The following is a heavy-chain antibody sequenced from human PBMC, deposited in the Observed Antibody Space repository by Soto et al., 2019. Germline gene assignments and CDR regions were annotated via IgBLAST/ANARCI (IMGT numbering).Heavy chain of an antibody. D-gene: IGHD3-10*01. J-gene: IGHJ4*02. CDR2: IYYSGST. CDR1: GGSISSGYYY. V-gene: IGHV4-31*03. CDR3: ATYGSGSYKPTTFDY. Sequence: PTETLSLTCTVSGGSISSGYYYWSWIRQHPGKGLEWIGYIYYSGSTYYNPSLKSRVTISVDTSKNQFSLKLTSVTAADTAVYYCATYGSGSYKPTTFDYWGQGTLVTVSS.